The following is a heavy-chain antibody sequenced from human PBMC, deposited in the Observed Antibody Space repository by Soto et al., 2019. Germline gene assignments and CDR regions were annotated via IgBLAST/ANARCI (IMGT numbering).Heavy chain of an antibody. Sequence: QVQLVESGGGVVQPGRSLRLSCAASGFTFSSYAMHWVRQAPGKGLEWVAVISYDGSNKYYADSVKGRFTISRDNSKNTLYLQMNSLRAEDTAVYYCARHVPAAMFFCYGMDVWGQGTTVTVSS. D-gene: IGHD2-2*01. CDR2: ISYDGSNK. V-gene: IGHV3-30-3*01. J-gene: IGHJ6*02. CDR1: GFTFSSYA. CDR3: ARHVPAAMFFCYGMDV.